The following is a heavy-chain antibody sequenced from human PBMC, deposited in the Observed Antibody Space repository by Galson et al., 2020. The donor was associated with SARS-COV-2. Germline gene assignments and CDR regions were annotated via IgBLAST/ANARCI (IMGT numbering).Heavy chain of an antibody. D-gene: IGHD2-21*01. Sequence: GGSLRLSCTTSGFTFGDYAMSWVRQAPGKGLEWVGFIRTNTYRKTTEYAASVDGRFTISRDDSKTIAYLQMNSLIIEDTAVYYCARGQMTSPLWWPYYWGQGTLVTVSS. CDR1: GFTFGDYA. V-gene: IGHV3-49*04. J-gene: IGHJ4*02. CDR3: ARGQMTSPLWWPYY. CDR2: IRTNTYRKTT.